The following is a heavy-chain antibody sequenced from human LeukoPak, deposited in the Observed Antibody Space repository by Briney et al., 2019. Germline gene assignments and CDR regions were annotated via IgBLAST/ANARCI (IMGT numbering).Heavy chain of an antibody. Sequence: GASVKVSCKASGYTFTGYYMHWVRQAPGQGLEWMGWINPNSGGTNYVQKFQGRVTMTRDTSISTAYMELSRLRSDDTAVYYCARAHYLNDAFDIWGQGTMVTVSS. CDR1: GYTFTGYY. V-gene: IGHV1-2*02. CDR2: INPNSGGT. J-gene: IGHJ3*02. CDR3: ARAHYLNDAFDI. D-gene: IGHD3-10*01.